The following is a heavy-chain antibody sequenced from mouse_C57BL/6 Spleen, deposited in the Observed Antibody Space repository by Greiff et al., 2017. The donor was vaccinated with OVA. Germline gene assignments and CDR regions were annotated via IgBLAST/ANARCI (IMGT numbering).Heavy chain of an antibody. Sequence: VQLQQSGAELVRPGASVKLSCTASGFNIKGDYMHWVKQRPEQGLEWIGWIDPENGDTEYASKFQGKATITADTSSNTAYLQLSSLTSEDTAVYYCTTSDTTVVGGFAYWGQGTLVTVSA. CDR2: IDPENGDT. J-gene: IGHJ3*01. CDR1: GFNIKGDY. D-gene: IGHD1-1*01. V-gene: IGHV14-4*01. CDR3: TTSDTTVVGGFAY.